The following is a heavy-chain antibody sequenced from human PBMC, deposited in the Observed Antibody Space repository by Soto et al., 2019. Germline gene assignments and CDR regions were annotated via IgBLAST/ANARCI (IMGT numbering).Heavy chain of an antibody. CDR3: ARGPDSSGYYYYYGMDV. V-gene: IGHV4-34*01. D-gene: IGHD3-22*01. CDR2: INHSGST. CDR1: GWSFNNYY. J-gene: IGHJ6*02. Sequence: SETLSLPCSVYGWSFNNYYWRWIRQPPGKGLEWIGEINHSGSTNYNPSLKSRVTISVDTSKNQFSLKLSSVTAADTAVYYCARGPDSSGYYYYYGMDVWGQGTTVTVSS.